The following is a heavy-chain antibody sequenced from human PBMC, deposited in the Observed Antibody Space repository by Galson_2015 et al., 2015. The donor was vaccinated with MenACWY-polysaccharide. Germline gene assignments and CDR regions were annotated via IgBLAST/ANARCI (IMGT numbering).Heavy chain of an antibody. J-gene: IGHJ4*02. CDR3: AKEWAMEARLYYFDY. Sequence: SLRLSCAASGFTFSSYAMTWVRQAPGKGLEWVAVMSYDGSSKYYADSVKGRFTISRDNSENTLYLQMNSLRTEDTAVYYCAKEWAMEARLYYFDYWGQGTLVTVSS. D-gene: IGHD6-6*01. V-gene: IGHV3-30*18. CDR2: MSYDGSSK. CDR1: GFTFSSYA.